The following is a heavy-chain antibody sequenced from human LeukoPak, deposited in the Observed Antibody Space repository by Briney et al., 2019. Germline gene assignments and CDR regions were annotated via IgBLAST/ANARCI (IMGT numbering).Heavy chain of an antibody. J-gene: IGHJ5*02. V-gene: IGHV4-61*02. CDR1: GGSISSSSYY. CDR2: IYTSGST. D-gene: IGHD1-26*01. Sequence: SETLSLTCTVSGGSISSSSYYWSWIRQPAGKGLEWIGRIYTSGSTNYNPSLKSRVTISVDTSKNQFSLKLSSVTAADTAVYYCARDQWEPSSPASGFDPWGQGTLVTISP. CDR3: ARDQWEPSSPASGFDP.